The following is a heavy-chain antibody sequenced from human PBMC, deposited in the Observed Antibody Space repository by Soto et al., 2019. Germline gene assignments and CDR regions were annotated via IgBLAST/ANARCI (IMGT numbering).Heavy chain of an antibody. J-gene: IGHJ6*03. CDR3: ASSVAATRTYYYYMDV. V-gene: IGHV3-53*04. Sequence: AGGSLRLSYAAAGVTVISNYMSWVRQAPGKGLEWVSVIYSGGSTYYADSVKGRFTISRHNSKNTLYLQMNSLRAEDTAVYYCASSVAATRTYYYYMDVWGKGTTVTVSS. CDR2: IYSGGST. D-gene: IGHD2-15*01. CDR1: GVTVISNY.